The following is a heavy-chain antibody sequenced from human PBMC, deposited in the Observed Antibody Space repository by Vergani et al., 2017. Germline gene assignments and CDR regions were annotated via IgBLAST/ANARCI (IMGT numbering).Heavy chain of an antibody. V-gene: IGHV3-48*01. CDR3: ARDMSLWY. J-gene: IGHJ4*02. D-gene: IGHD3/OR15-3a*01. CDR1: GFTFSSSS. CDR2: ISSSSSTI. Sequence: EVQLVESGGGLVQPGGSLRLSCAASGFTFSSSSMNWVRQAPGKGREWVSYISSSSSTIYYADSVKGRFTISRDNAKNSLYLQINSLRAEDTAVYYCARDMSLWYWGQGTLVTVSS.